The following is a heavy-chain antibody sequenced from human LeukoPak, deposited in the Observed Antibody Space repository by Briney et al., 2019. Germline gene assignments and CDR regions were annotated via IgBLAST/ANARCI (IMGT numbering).Heavy chain of an antibody. CDR3: ATIWFGELPADY. V-gene: IGHV3-30-3*01. CDR2: ISYDGSNKYDGSNR. CDR1: GFTFSRFS. D-gene: IGHD3-10*01. J-gene: IGHJ4*02. Sequence: GGSLRLSCEASGFTFSRFSMHWVRQAPGKGLEWVALISYDGSNKYDGSNRYYADSVKGRFTISRDNSKNTLYLQMNSLRAEDTAVYYCATIWFGELPADYWGQGTLVTVSS.